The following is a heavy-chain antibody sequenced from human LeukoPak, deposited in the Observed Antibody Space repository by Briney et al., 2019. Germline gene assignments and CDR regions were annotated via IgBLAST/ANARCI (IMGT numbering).Heavy chain of an antibody. J-gene: IGHJ4*02. Sequence: GRSLRLSCTASGFTFTSYAMHWVRQASGKGLEWVAVISYDGSNKYYADSVKGRFTISRDNYKNTLYLQMNSLRAEDTAVYYCARDKILWFGDPSAPDYWGQGTLVTVSS. CDR3: ARDKILWFGDPSAPDY. D-gene: IGHD3-10*01. V-gene: IGHV3-30-3*01. CDR2: ISYDGSNK. CDR1: GFTFTSYA.